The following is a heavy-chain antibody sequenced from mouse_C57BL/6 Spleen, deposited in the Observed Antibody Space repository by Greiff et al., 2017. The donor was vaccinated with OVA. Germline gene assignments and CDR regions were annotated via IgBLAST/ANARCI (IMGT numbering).Heavy chain of an antibody. J-gene: IGHJ2*01. Sequence: EVQLQQSGPELVKPGASVKISCKASGYTFTDYYMNWVKQSHGKSLEWIGDINPNNGGTSYNQKFKGKATLTVDKSSSTAYMELRSLTSEDSAVYYCARNYYVSSLDYWGQGTTLTVSS. CDR1: GYTFTDYY. V-gene: IGHV1-26*01. CDR3: ARNYYVSSLDY. D-gene: IGHD1-1*01. CDR2: INPNNGGT.